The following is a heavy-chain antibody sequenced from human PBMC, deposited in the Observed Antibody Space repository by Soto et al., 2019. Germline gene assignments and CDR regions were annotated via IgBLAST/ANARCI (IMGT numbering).Heavy chain of an antibody. CDR3: ARGLSSSWYSTYYYYGMDV. CDR2: MNPNSGNT. D-gene: IGHD6-13*01. CDR1: GYTFTSYD. V-gene: IGHV1-8*01. Sequence: GASVKVSCKASGYTFTSYDINWVRQATGQGLEWMGWMNPNSGNTGYAQKFQGRVTMTRNTSISTAYMELSSLRSEDTAVYYCARGLSSSWYSTYYYYGMDVWGQGTTVTVSS. J-gene: IGHJ6*02.